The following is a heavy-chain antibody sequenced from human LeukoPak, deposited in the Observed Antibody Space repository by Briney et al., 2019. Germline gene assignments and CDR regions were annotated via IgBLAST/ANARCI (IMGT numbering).Heavy chain of an antibody. CDR1: GGSISSYY. D-gene: IGHD1-14*01. Sequence: SETLSLTCTASGGSISSYYWSWIRQPPGKGLEWIGYVHYSGSTNYNPSLKSRATISLDTSKNQFSLKLSSVTAADTAVFYCATADRGVFDYWGQGTLVTVSS. CDR2: VHYSGST. V-gene: IGHV4-59*01. J-gene: IGHJ4*02. CDR3: ATADRGVFDY.